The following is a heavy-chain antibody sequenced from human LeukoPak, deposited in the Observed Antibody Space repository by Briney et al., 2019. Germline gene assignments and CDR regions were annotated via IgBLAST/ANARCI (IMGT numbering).Heavy chain of an antibody. CDR1: GFTFSRYW. CDR2: IKEDGSEK. D-gene: IGHD2-21*01. V-gene: IGHV3-7*01. CDR3: AKDLHEIAADY. Sequence: GGSLRLSCAASGFTFSRYWMSWVRQAPGKGLEWVANIKEDGSEKYSVDSVKGRFIISRDNTKNSLFLEVNSLRAEDTAVYYCAKDLHEIAADYWGQGTLVTVAS. J-gene: IGHJ4*02.